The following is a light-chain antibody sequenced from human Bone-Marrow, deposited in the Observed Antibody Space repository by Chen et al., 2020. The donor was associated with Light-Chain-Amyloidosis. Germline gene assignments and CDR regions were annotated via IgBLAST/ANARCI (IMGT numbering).Light chain of an antibody. Sequence: QSVLTQPPSPSGTPGQRVTIPCPGASTNIGINYVYWYQHFPGPAPNLLLHRNNQRPSGFPDRFSASTWGTAACLAISGFRSEEGADYYWAAWDGGLGGCVFGTGTKVIVL. CDR3: AAWDGGLGGCV. CDR1: STNIGINY. CDR2: RNN. V-gene: IGLV1-47*01. J-gene: IGLJ1*01.